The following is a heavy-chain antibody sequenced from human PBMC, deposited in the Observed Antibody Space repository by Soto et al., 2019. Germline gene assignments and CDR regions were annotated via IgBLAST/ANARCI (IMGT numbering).Heavy chain of an antibody. CDR1: GFTFSSYA. CDR2: ISSNGGST. J-gene: IGHJ4*02. CDR3: VIPPLTIFGVEFATYYFDY. D-gene: IGHD3-3*01. V-gene: IGHV3-64D*06. Sequence: LRLSCSASGFTFSSYAMHWVRQAPGKGLEYVSAISSNGGSTYYADSVKGRFTISRDNSKNTLYLQMSSLRAEDTAVYYCVIPPLTIFGVEFATYYFDYWGQGTLVTVSS.